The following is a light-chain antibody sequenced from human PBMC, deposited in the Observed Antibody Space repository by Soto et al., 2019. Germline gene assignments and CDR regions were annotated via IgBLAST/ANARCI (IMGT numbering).Light chain of an antibody. CDR3: QQYKNWPPLT. V-gene: IGKV3-15*01. CDR2: GAS. CDR1: QSVSSN. Sequence: EIVMTQSPATLSVSPGERVTLSCRASQSVSSNLAWYQQKPGQAPRLLIYGASTRATGIPVRFYGSGSGTEFTLTISNLESEGFAVYYCQQYKNWPPLTVGGGTKVGMK. J-gene: IGKJ4*01.